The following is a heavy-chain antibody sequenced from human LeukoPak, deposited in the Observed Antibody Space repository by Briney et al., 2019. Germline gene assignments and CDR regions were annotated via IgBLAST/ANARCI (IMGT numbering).Heavy chain of an antibody. CDR1: GYMLIGFY. CDR3: ARESPEGTGTFCDY. J-gene: IGHJ4*02. D-gene: IGHD2/OR15-2a*01. Sequence: ASVTVSCKPSGYMLIGFYLHWVRQVPGQGLEWMGWINPASGDTRYAEKFRGRVTFTTGSSLTTAYMELSSLRSDDTAVYYCARESPEGTGTFCDYWGQGTLVTASS. CDR2: INPASGDT. V-gene: IGHV1-2*02.